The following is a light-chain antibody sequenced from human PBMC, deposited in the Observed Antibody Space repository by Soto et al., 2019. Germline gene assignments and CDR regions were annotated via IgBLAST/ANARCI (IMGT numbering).Light chain of an antibody. CDR3: QEYNDYPWT. V-gene: IGKV1-5*01. J-gene: IGKJ1*01. Sequence: DILMTQSPSTLSVSVGERVTLTCRASQSIRSWLAWYQQRPGKAPNLLIHGASRWETGVPSRFSGSGSGTEFTLTISSLQPEDFATYYCQEYNDYPWTFGQGTKVEIK. CDR1: QSIRSW. CDR2: GAS.